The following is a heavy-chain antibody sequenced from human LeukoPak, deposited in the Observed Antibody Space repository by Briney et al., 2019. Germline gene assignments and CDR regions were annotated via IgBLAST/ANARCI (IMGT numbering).Heavy chain of an antibody. CDR2: INTCGDST. D-gene: IGHD3-10*01. CDR3: AKSTLHPRDAFDI. V-gene: IGHV3-23*01. J-gene: IGHJ3*02. Sequence: GGSLRLSCAASGSTLGSYAMTWVRQAPGKGLEWVAGINTCGDSTYFAASVKGRFTISRENSKETLYLQMNSLRAEDTAIYYCAKSTLHPRDAFDIWGQGTMVTVSS. CDR1: GSTLGSYA.